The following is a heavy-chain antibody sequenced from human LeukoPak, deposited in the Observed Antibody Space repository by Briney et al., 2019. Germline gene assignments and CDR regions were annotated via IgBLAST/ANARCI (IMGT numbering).Heavy chain of an antibody. J-gene: IGHJ4*02. CDR3: ARGEYYGSGSYYPGDY. CDR2: IHNSGST. CDR1: GGSISSGGYY. V-gene: IGHV4-31*01. Sequence: SETLSLTCTVSGGSISSGGYYWSWIRQHPGKGLEWIGYIHNSGSTYYNPSLKSPVSISVDTSKSHFSLRLSSVTAADTAVYYCARGEYYGSGSYYPGDYWGQGTLVTVSS. D-gene: IGHD3-10*01.